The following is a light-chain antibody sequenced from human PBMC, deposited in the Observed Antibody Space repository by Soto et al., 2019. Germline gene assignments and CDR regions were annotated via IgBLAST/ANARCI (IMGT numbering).Light chain of an antibody. CDR1: GSDVGGYNY. J-gene: IGLJ1*01. CDR2: EVN. V-gene: IGLV2-14*03. CDR3: SSYTSRSTLGV. Sequence: QSVLTQPASVSGSPGQSITISCTGTGSDVGGYNYVSWYQQHPGKAPKLMIYEVNYRPSGVSNRFSGSKSDNTASLTISGLQAEDEADYYCSSYTSRSTLGVFGTGTKLTVL.